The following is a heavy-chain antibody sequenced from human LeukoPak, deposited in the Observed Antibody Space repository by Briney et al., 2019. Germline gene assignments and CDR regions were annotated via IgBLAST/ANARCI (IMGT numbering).Heavy chain of an antibody. V-gene: IGHV4-59*01. Sequence: SETLSLTCTVSGGSISSYYWSWIRQPPGKGLEWIGYIYYSGSTNYNPSLKSPVTISVDTSKNQFSLKPSSVTAADTAVYCWGRVNYGDEKSNWGRGTLVSVSS. CDR2: IYYSGST. CDR3: GRVNYGDEKSN. CDR1: GGSISSYY. D-gene: IGHD4-17*01. J-gene: IGHJ4*02.